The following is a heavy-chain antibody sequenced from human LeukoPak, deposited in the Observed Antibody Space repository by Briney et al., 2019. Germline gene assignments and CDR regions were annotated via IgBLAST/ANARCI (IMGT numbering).Heavy chain of an antibody. CDR3: ARGPSGAGPFDY. D-gene: IGHD1-26*01. J-gene: IGHJ4*02. CDR1: GCTFSGYA. CDR2: ITYDGSNK. V-gene: IGHV3-30*04. Sequence: GGSLRLSCAASGCTFSGYAMHWVRQAPGKGLEWVAVITYDGSNKYYAYSVKGRFTISRDNSKNTLHLQMNSLRAEDTAVYYCARGPSGAGPFDYWGQGTLVTVSS.